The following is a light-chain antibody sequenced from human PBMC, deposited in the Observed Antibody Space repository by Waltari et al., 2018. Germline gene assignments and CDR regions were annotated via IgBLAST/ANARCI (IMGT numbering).Light chain of an antibody. J-gene: IGKJ4*01. CDR2: GAS. CDR3: QQYGTSPPLT. Sequence: EIVLTQSPVTLSLSPGERATLSCRASQSVSTYYLAWYQHKPGQAPRLVIYGASTRAAGIPDRFSGSGSGTDFTLTISGLEPEDFAVYYCQQYGTSPPLTFGGGTKVEIK. V-gene: IGKV3-20*01. CDR1: QSVSTYY.